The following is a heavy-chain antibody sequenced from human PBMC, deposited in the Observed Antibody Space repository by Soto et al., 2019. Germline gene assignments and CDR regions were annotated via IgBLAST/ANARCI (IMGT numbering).Heavy chain of an antibody. Sequence: GGSLRLSCVASGFNFDSFTMNWVRQAPGRGLEWVAMISHTGGMSYYSDSVRGRFTISRDSSKSTLYLQMNGLRDDDTAMYYCATRYSSGWSRYNWFGPWGQGTLVTVSS. V-gene: IGHV3-23*01. D-gene: IGHD6-19*01. CDR1: GFNFDSFT. J-gene: IGHJ5*02. CDR2: ISHTGGMS. CDR3: ATRYSSGWSRYNWFGP.